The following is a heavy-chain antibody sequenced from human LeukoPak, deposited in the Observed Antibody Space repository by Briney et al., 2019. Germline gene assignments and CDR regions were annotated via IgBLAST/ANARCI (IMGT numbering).Heavy chain of an antibody. V-gene: IGHV3-23*01. Sequence: GGSLRLSCAASGFTFSSYAMSWVRQVPGKGLEWVSGISGSGGRTYYADSVKGRFTISRDNSKNTLYLQMNSLRADDTAVYYCAKDLFSDNGSNRYYFDYWGQGSLVTVSS. CDR1: GFTFSSYA. CDR3: AKDLFSDNGSNRYYFDY. D-gene: IGHD1-14*01. J-gene: IGHJ4*02. CDR2: ISGSGGRT.